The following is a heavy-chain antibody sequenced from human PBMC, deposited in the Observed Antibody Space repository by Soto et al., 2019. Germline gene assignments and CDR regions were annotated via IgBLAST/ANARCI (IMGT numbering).Heavy chain of an antibody. CDR1: GFTFSSSA. J-gene: IGHJ4*02. V-gene: IGHV3-30-3*01. D-gene: IGHD3-10*01. CDR2: ISYDGSNK. CDR3: AKGRVMVRGLISFILDY. Sequence: QVQLVQSGGGVVQPGRSLRLSCAASGFTFSSSAMHWVRQAPGKGLEWIAVISYDGSNKYYADSVKGLFTISRDNSKNTLYLQMNSLRAEDTAMYYCAKGRVMVRGLISFILDYWSQGTLVTVSS.